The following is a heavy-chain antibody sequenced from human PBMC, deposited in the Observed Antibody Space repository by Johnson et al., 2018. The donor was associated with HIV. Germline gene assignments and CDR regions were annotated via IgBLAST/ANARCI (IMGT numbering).Heavy chain of an antibody. D-gene: IGHD3-3*01. CDR2: IRSKANSYTT. CDR1: GFTFSSYG. V-gene: IGHV3-72*01. CDR3: ARVASGAFDI. J-gene: IGHJ3*02. Sequence: VQLVESGGGVVQPGGSLRLSCAASGFTFSSYGMHWVRQASGKGLEWVGRIRSKANSYTTEYAASVKGRFTISRDDSKNSLYLQMNSLRAEDTAVYYCARVASGAFDIWGQGTMVTVSS.